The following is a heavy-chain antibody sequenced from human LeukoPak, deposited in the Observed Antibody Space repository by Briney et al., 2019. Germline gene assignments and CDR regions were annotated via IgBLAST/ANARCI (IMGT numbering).Heavy chain of an antibody. Sequence: PGGSLRLSCAASGFTFSSYSMNWVRQAPGKGLEWVSYISSSSSTIYYADSVKGRFTISRDNAKNSLYLQMISLRAEDTAVYYCARDRPYDFWSGYYPYGMDVWGQGTTVTVSS. V-gene: IGHV3-48*01. D-gene: IGHD3-3*01. CDR2: ISSSSSTI. CDR1: GFTFSSYS. J-gene: IGHJ6*02. CDR3: ARDRPYDFWSGYYPYGMDV.